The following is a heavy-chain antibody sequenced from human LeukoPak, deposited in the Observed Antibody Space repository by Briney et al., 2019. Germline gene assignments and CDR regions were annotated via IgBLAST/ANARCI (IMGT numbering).Heavy chain of an antibody. V-gene: IGHV3-21*01. CDR3: ARDITMVRGVMLDY. D-gene: IGHD3-10*01. CDR1: GFTFSSYG. Sequence: GGSLRLSCAASGFTFSSYGMTWVRQAPGKGLEWVSSISTSSSYIYYADSVKGRFTISRDNAKNSLYLQMNSLRAEDTAVYYCARDITMVRGVMLDYWGQGTLVTVSS. CDR2: ISTSSSYI. J-gene: IGHJ4*02.